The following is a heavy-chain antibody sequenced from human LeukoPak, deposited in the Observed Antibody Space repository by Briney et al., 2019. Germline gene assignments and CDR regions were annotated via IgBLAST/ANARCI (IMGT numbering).Heavy chain of an antibody. D-gene: IGHD5-18*01. J-gene: IGHJ4*02. CDR1: GYTFTGYF. CDR2: INPNSGGT. V-gene: IGHV1-2*02. CDR3: ARGGIQLWFLVDY. Sequence: GASVKVSFKASGYTFTGYFMHWVRQAPGQGLEWMGWINPNSGGTNYAQKFQGRVTMTRDTSISTAYMELSSLRSDDTAVYYCARGGIQLWFLVDYWGQGTLVTVSS.